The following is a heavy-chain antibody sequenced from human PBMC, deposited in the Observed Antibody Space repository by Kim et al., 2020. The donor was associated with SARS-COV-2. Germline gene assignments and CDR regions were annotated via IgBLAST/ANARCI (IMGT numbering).Heavy chain of an antibody. V-gene: IGHV3-74*01. D-gene: IGHD1-7*01. J-gene: IGHJ3*02. Sequence: NYADSVKGRFTISRDNDKNTLYLQMNSLRAEDTAVYYCARTLTGTFAFDIWGQGTMVTVSS. CDR3: ARTLTGTFAFDI.